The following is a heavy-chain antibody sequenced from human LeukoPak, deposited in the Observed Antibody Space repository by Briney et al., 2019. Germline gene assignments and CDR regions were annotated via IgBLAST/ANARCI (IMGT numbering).Heavy chain of an antibody. CDR1: GGSISSYY. J-gene: IGHJ6*03. CDR2: IYYSGST. CDR3: ARSDSNSWGYYYYYYMDV. D-gene: IGHD6-13*01. Sequence: SETLSLTCTVSGGSISSYYWSWIRQPPGKGLEWIGYIYYSGSTNYNPSLKSRVTISVDTSKNQFSLKLSSVTAADTAVYYCARSDSNSWGYYYYYYMDVWGKGTTVTVSS. V-gene: IGHV4-59*01.